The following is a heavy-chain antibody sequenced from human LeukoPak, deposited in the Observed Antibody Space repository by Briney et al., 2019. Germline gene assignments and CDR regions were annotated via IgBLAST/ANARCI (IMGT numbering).Heavy chain of an antibody. CDR1: GGSISSYY. J-gene: IGHJ6*03. V-gene: IGHV4-59*01. CDR2: IYYSGST. Sequence: SETLSLTCTVSGGSISSYYWSWIRQPPGKGLEWIGYIYYSGSTNYNPSLKSRVTISVDTSENQFSLKLSSVTAADTAVYYCARITFGGVINYYYYMDVWGKGTTVTVSS. D-gene: IGHD3-16*02. CDR3: ARITFGGVINYYYYMDV.